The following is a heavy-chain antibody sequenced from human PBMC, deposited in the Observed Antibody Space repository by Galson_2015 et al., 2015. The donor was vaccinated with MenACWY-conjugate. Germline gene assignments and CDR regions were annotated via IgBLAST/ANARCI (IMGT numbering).Heavy chain of an antibody. V-gene: IGHV1-46*01. J-gene: IGHJ4*02. D-gene: IGHD6-13*01. Sequence: SCKASGYTFTTNYIHWVRQAPGQGLEWMGMINPSGGSTAYAQKFQDRVTMTRETTTSTVYMELSSLRSEDTAVYYCARDAGGGSTWYKYYFDYWGQGTLVTVSS. CDR1: GYTFTTNY. CDR3: ARDAGGGSTWYKYYFDY. CDR2: INPSGGST.